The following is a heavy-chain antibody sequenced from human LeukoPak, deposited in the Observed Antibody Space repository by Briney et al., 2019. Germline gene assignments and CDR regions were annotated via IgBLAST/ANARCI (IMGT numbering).Heavy chain of an antibody. CDR2: ISSSATYI. D-gene: IGHD3-10*02. CDR3: AELGITMIGGV. Sequence: GGSLRLSCAASGFTFSSYSMNWVRQAPGKGLEWVSSISSSATYIYYADSVKGRFTISRDNAKNSLYLQMNSLRAEDTAVYYCAELGITMIGGVWGKGTTVTISS. V-gene: IGHV3-21*01. J-gene: IGHJ6*04. CDR1: GFTFSSYS.